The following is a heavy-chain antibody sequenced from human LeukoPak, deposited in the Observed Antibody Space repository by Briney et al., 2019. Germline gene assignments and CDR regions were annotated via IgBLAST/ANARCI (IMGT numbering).Heavy chain of an antibody. Sequence: PGRSLRLSCAASGFTFSGYAMHWVRQAPGKGREWVAVISYDGSNKYYADSVKGRFTISRDNSKNTLYLQMNSLRAEDTAVYYCARDGSGTFDYWGQGTLVTVSS. CDR3: ARDGSGTFDY. CDR1: GFTFSGYA. D-gene: IGHD1-26*01. V-gene: IGHV3-30*01. CDR2: ISYDGSNK. J-gene: IGHJ4*02.